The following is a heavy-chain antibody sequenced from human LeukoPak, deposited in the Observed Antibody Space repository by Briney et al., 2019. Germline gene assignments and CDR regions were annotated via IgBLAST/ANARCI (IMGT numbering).Heavy chain of an antibody. CDR2: INPNSGGT. D-gene: IGHD3-10*01. CDR1: GYTFTGYY. V-gene: IGHV1-2*02. Sequence: ASVKVSCKASGYTFTGYYMNWVRQAPGQGLEWMGWINPNSGGTKYAQKIQGRVTMTRDTSISTAYMELSRLRSDDTALYYCAKGVRITMVRGAFHIWGQGTMVTVSS. J-gene: IGHJ3*02. CDR3: AKGVRITMVRGAFHI.